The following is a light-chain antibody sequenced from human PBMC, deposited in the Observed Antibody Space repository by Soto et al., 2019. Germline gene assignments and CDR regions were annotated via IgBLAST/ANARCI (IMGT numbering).Light chain of an antibody. CDR3: QQYGSSPFT. J-gene: IGKJ3*01. CDR1: QSIHTS. Sequence: VLTQSPATLSLSPGERATLSCRASQSIHTSLAWYQQKPGQPPRLVVYDSTLRANGVPDRFGGSRSGTEFTLTISRLEPEDFAVYYCQQYGSSPFTFGPGTKVDIK. CDR2: DST. V-gene: IGKV3-20*01.